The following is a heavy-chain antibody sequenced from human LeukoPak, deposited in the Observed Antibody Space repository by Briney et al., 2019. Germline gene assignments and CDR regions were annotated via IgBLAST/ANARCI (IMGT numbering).Heavy chain of an antibody. V-gene: IGHV3-30*04. CDR3: ARAGYCSSTSCSPNPFQH. CDR1: GFTFSSYA. J-gene: IGHJ1*01. D-gene: IGHD2-2*01. Sequence: PGRSLRLSCAASGFTFSSYAMHWVRQAPGKGLEWVAVISYDGSNKYYADSVKGRFTISRDNSKNTLYLQMNSLRAEDTAVYYCARAGYCSSTSCSPNPFQHWGQGTLVTVSS. CDR2: ISYDGSNK.